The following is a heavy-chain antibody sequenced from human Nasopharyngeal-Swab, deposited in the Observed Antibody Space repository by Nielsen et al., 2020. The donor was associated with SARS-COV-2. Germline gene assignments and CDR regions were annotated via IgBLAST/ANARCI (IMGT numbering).Heavy chain of an antibody. Sequence: SETLSLTCTVSGGSISSSSYYWGWIRQPPGKGLEWIGSIYYSGSTNYNPSLKSRVTISVDTSKNQFSLKLSSVTAADTAVYYCAGYGNYGRGEYYYYYYGMDVWGQGTTVTVSS. CDR3: AGYGNYGRGEYYYYYYGMDV. CDR2: IYYSGST. D-gene: IGHD4-11*01. V-gene: IGHV4-39*07. CDR1: GGSISSSSYY. J-gene: IGHJ6*02.